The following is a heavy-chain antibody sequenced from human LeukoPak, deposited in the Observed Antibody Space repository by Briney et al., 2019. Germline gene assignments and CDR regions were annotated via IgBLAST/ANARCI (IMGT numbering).Heavy chain of an antibody. CDR1: GGSISSSSYY. J-gene: IGHJ3*02. Sequence: SETLSLTCTVSGGSISSSSYYWGWIRQPAGKGLEWIGSIYYSGSTYYNPSLKSRVTISVDTSKNQFSLKLSSVTAADTAVYYCARSSVVVAALAFDIWGQGTMVAVSS. CDR3: ARSSVVVAALAFDI. V-gene: IGHV4-39*01. CDR2: IYYSGST. D-gene: IGHD2-15*01.